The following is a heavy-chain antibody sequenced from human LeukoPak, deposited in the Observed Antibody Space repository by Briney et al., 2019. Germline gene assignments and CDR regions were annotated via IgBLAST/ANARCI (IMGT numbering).Heavy chain of an antibody. Sequence: PGGSLRLSCAASGFTFDDYAMHWVRQAPGKGLEWVSGISWNSGSIGYADSVKGRFTISRDNAKNSLYLQMNSLRAEDTAVYYCARWPYCGGDCYRFLDYWGQGTLVTVSS. CDR1: GFTFDDYA. CDR2: ISWNSGSI. J-gene: IGHJ4*02. D-gene: IGHD2-21*02. CDR3: ARWPYCGGDCYRFLDY. V-gene: IGHV3-9*01.